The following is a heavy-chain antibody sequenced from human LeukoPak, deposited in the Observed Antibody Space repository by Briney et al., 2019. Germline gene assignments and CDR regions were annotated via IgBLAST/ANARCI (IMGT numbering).Heavy chain of an antibody. V-gene: IGHV3-23*01. CDR3: AKQLGYCSDGSCYFPY. CDR1: GFSFSSYA. J-gene: IGHJ4*02. CDR2: ISGGGSST. Sequence: GGSLRLSCAASGFSFSSYAMIWVRQAPGKGLEWVSGISGGGSSTYYADSVQGRFTISRDNSKSTLCLQMNSLRAEDTAVYYCAKQLGYCSDGSCYFPYWGQGTLVTISS. D-gene: IGHD2-15*01.